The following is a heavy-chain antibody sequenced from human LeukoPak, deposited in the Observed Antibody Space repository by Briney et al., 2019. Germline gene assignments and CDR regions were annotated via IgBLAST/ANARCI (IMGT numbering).Heavy chain of an antibody. CDR3: ARDRSIAAAGTCFDY. D-gene: IGHD6-13*01. V-gene: IGHV3-48*04. Sequence: GGSLRLSCAASGFTFSSYSMNWVRQAPGKGLEWVSYISSSSSTMYYADSVKGRFTISRDNAKNSLYLQMNSLRAEDTAVYYCARDRSIAAAGTCFDYWGQGTLVTVSS. CDR2: ISSSSSTM. CDR1: GFTFSSYS. J-gene: IGHJ4*02.